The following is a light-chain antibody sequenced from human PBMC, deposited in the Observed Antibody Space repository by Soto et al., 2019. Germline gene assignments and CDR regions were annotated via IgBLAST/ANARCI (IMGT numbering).Light chain of an antibody. CDR1: SSDVGGYKH. Sequence: QSALTQPPSASGSPGQSVTISCTGTSSDVGGYKHVSWYQQHPGKAPKLIIFEVSKRPSGVPDRFSGSKSGNTASLTVSGLQTDDEADYYCTSYGGANNWIFGTGTKVTVL. CDR3: TSYGGANNWI. CDR2: EVS. V-gene: IGLV2-8*01. J-gene: IGLJ1*01.